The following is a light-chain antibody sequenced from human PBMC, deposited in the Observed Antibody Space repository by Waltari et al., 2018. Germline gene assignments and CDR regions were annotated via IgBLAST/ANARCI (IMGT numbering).Light chain of an antibody. V-gene: IGKV2-28*01. J-gene: IGKJ2*01. CDR3: MQALQSPYT. CDR2: LGS. CDR1: HSLLHSNGYNY. Sequence: DIVWTQSPLSLPVTPGAPASISCRSSHSLLHSNGYNYFDWYLQRPGQSPQLLIYLGSSLASGVPDRFSGSGSGTDFTLNINRVELEDVGVYYCMQALQSPYTFGQGTKLEIK.